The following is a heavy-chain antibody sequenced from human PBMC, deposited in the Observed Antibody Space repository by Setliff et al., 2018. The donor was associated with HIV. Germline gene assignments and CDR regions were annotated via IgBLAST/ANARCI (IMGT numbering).Heavy chain of an antibody. D-gene: IGHD2-21*02. CDR2: IYPSGAT. CDR1: GNSTSTYF. CDR3: ARIRGDYFFDY. J-gene: IGHJ4*02. V-gene: IGHV4-4*07. Sequence: SETLSLTCTVSGNSTSTYFWSWIRQPAGKGLEWIGRIYPSGATNYNPSLKSRVTMSVDMSRNQFSLKLSSVTAADTAVYYCARIRGDYFFDYWGQGIQVTVSS.